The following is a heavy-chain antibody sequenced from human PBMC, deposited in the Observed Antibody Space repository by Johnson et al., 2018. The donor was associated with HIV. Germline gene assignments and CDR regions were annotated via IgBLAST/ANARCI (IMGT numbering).Heavy chain of an antibody. CDR2: IRYDVSNK. J-gene: IGHJ3*01. V-gene: IGHV3-30*02. Sequence: QVLLVESGGGVVQPGGSLRLSCAASGFTFSSYGMHWVRQAPGKGLEWVAFIRYDVSNKYYADSVKVRFTISRDNSKNTLYLQMNSLRAEDTAVYYCARDRFGSGRPNAFDLWGQGTMVTVSS. CDR1: GFTFSSYG. CDR3: ARDRFGSGRPNAFDL. D-gene: IGHD3-10*01.